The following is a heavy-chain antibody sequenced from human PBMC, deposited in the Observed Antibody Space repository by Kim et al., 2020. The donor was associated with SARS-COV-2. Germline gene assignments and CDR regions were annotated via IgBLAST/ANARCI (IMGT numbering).Heavy chain of an antibody. CDR2: IHTKTGSP. CDR1: GYTFTDYA. Sequence: ASVKVSCKTSGYTFTDYALNWVRQAPGQGLEWMGWIHTKTGSPTYAQGFTGRFVFSLDTSVSTAYLQISSLKAEDTAIYYCARDTRSSWYNYWGQGTLVT. CDR3: ARDTRSSWYNY. J-gene: IGHJ4*02. V-gene: IGHV7-4-1*02. D-gene: IGHD6-19*01.